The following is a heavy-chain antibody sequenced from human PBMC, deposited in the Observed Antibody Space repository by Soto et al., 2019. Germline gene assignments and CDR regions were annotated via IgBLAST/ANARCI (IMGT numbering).Heavy chain of an antibody. CDR1: GFTFSSYA. Sequence: GGSLRLSCAASGFTFSSYAMHWVRQAPGKGLEWVAVISYDGSNKYYADSVKGRFTTSRDNSKNTLYLQMNSLRAEDTAVYYCARDGLSGSYHLDYWGQGTLVTVSS. V-gene: IGHV3-30-3*01. J-gene: IGHJ4*02. CDR3: ARDGLSGSYHLDY. CDR2: ISYDGSNK. D-gene: IGHD1-26*01.